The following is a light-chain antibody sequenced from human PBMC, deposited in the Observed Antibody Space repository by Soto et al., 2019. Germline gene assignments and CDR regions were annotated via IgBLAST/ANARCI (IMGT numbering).Light chain of an antibody. Sequence: DLQMTQSPSSLSASVGDRVSITCRASQSIRNSLNWYQQKPGKAPKLLIYAASNLQGGVPSRFTGSGAGTDFTLSIVSLQPEDFATYYCQQSYSAPLTFGGGTRVDIK. V-gene: IGKV1-39*01. CDR3: QQSYSAPLT. CDR1: QSIRNS. CDR2: AAS. J-gene: IGKJ4*01.